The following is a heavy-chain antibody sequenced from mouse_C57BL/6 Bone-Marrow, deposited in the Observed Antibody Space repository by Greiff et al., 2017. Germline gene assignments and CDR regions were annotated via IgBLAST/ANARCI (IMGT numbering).Heavy chain of an antibody. CDR1: GYSFTDYN. V-gene: IGHV1-39*01. CDR2: INPNYGTT. J-gene: IGHJ3*01. Sequence: EVQLQQSGPELVKPGASVKISCKASGYSFTDYNMNWVKQSNGKSLEWIGVINPNYGTTSYNQKFKGKATLTVDQSSSTAYMQLNSLTSEDSAVXYCARCSYYDYDGVWFAYWGQGTLVTVSA. CDR3: ARCSYYDYDGVWFAY. D-gene: IGHD2-4*01.